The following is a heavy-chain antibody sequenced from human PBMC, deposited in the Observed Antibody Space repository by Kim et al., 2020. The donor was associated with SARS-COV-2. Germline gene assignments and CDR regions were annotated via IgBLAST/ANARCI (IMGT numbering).Heavy chain of an antibody. CDR2: ISSNGGRT. V-gene: IGHV3-64D*06. CDR3: VKRDYGDY. Sequence: GGSLRLSCSASGFAFSRFGMHWVRQAPGKGLEYVSTISSNGGRTYYADSVKGRFTISRDNSKNTLYLQMSSLRTDDTAVYYCVKRDYGDYWGQGTLVTVS. J-gene: IGHJ4*02. CDR1: GFAFSRFG.